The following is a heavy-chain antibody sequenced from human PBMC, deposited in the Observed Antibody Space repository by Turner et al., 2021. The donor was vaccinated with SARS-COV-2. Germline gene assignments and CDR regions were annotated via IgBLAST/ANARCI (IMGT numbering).Heavy chain of an antibody. CDR1: GLTFGSYW. CDR2: IKQDGSEK. Sequence: EVQLVESGGGLVQPGGSLRLSCAASGLTFGSYWMGWVRQAPGKGPEWVANIKQDGSEKYYVDSVKGRFTISRDNAKNSLYLQMSSLRAEDTAVYYCARVSGAAVWGNYAFDIWGQGTMVTVSS. J-gene: IGHJ3*02. D-gene: IGHD3-16*01. CDR3: ARVSGAAVWGNYAFDI. V-gene: IGHV3-7*01.